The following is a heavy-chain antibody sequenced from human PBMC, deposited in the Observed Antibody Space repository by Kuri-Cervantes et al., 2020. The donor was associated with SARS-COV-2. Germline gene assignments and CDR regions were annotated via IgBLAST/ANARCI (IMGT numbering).Heavy chain of an antibody. V-gene: IGHV4-34*01. CDR2: INNSGST. CDR1: GGSFSGYY. Sequence: ESLKISCAVYGGSFSGYYWSWIRQPPGKGLEWIGEINNSGSTNYNPSLKSRVTISVDTSKNQFSLKLSSVTAADTAVYYCASRYCSGGSCYGGPYYFDYWGQGTLVTVSS. CDR3: ASRYCSGGSCYGGPYYFDY. D-gene: IGHD2-15*01. J-gene: IGHJ4*02.